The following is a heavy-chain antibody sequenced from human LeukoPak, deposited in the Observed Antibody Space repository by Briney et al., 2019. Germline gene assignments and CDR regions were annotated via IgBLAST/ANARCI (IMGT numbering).Heavy chain of an antibody. J-gene: IGHJ6*02. Sequence: GGSLRLSCAASGFTFSDYYMSWIRQAPGKGLEWVSYISSSGSTIYYADSVKGRFTISRDNAKNSLYLQMNSLRAEDTAVYYCAVQQWLVPADYYYGMDVWGQGTTVTVSS. D-gene: IGHD6-19*01. CDR2: ISSSGSTI. CDR3: AVQQWLVPADYYYGMDV. V-gene: IGHV3-11*01. CDR1: GFTFSDYY.